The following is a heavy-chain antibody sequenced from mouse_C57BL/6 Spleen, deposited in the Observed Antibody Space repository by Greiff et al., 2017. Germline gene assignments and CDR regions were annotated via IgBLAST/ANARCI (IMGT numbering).Heavy chain of an antibody. J-gene: IGHJ2*01. Sequence: VKLQQSGAELVRPGSSVKLSCKASGYTFTSYGMHWVKQRPIQGLEWIGNIEPAYGETHYNQKFKDKATLAVDKSSSTAYMQLSSLTSEDSAVYYGARSPIITRGFYYFEYWGQGTTLT. D-gene: IGHD1-1*01. V-gene: IGHV1-52*01. CDR1: GYTFTSYG. CDR2: IEPAYGET. CDR3: ARSPIITRGFYYFEY.